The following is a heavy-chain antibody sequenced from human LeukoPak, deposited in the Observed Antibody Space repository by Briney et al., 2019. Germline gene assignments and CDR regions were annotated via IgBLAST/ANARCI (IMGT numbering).Heavy chain of an antibody. Sequence: SETLSLTCTVSGGSISSSSYYWGWIRQPPGKGLEWIGSIYYSGSTYYNPSLKSRVTISVDTSKNQFSLKLSSVTAADTAVYYCARQGDGYNYDFDYWGQGTLVTVSS. CDR1: GGSISSSSYY. CDR2: IYYSGST. D-gene: IGHD5-24*01. CDR3: ARQGDGYNYDFDY. V-gene: IGHV4-39*01. J-gene: IGHJ4*02.